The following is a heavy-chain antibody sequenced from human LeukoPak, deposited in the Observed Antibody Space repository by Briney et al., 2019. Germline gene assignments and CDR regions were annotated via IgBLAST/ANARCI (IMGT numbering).Heavy chain of an antibody. J-gene: IGHJ4*02. CDR1: GFTFRNYV. CDR3: AKVRAPSGWFNSDY. D-gene: IGHD6-19*01. Sequence: GGSPRLSCAASGFTFRNYVMNWVRQAPGKGLEWVSGISGSGDSTYYADSVKGRFTISRDNSKNTLYLQMNSLRVEDTAAYYCAKVRAPSGWFNSDYWGQGTLVTVSS. V-gene: IGHV3-23*01. CDR2: ISGSGDST.